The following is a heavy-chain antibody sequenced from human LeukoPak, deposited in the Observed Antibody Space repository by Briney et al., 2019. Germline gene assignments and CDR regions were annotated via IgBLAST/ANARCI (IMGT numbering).Heavy chain of an antibody. D-gene: IGHD1-26*01. CDR2: IYYSGST. CDR3: AREVGRGFDY. J-gene: IGHJ4*02. V-gene: IGHV4-59*01. Sequence: PSETLSLTCTVSGGSISSYYWSWIRQPPGKGLEWIGYIYYSGSTNYNPSLKSRVTMSVDTSKNQFSLKLSSVTAADTAVYYCAREVGRGFDYWGQGTLVTVSS. CDR1: GGSISSYY.